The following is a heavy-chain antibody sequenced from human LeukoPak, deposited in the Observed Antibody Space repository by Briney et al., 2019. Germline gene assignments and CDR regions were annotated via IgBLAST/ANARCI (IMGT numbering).Heavy chain of an antibody. CDR3: AKEERRALYYFDY. V-gene: IGHV3-23*01. Sequence: PGGSLRLSCAASGFTLSSYAMSWVRQAPGKGLEWVSLISGNAGSTYYADSVKGRFTISRDITKNTLYLQMNSLRAEDTAVYYCAKEERRALYYFDYWGQGTLVTVSS. J-gene: IGHJ4*02. CDR1: GFTLSSYA. CDR2: ISGNAGST. D-gene: IGHD5-24*01.